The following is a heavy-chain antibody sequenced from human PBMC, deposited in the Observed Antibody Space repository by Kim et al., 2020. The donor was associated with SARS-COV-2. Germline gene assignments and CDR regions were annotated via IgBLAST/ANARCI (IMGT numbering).Heavy chain of an antibody. CDR1: GFTFSSYS. V-gene: IGHV3-21*01. D-gene: IGHD3-10*01. CDR3: ARGEPPARNYYGSGIDY. Sequence: GGSLRLSCAASGFTFSSYSMNWVRQAPGKGLEWVSSISSSSSYIYYADSVKGRFTISRDNAKNSLYLQMNSLRAEDTAVYYCARGEPPARNYYGSGIDYWGQGTLVTVSS. J-gene: IGHJ4*02. CDR2: ISSSSSYI.